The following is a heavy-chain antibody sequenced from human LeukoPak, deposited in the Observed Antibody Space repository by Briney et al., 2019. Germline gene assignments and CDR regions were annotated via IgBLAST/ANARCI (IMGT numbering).Heavy chain of an antibody. CDR1: GGSFSGYY. V-gene: IGHV4-34*01. D-gene: IGHD5-18*01. J-gene: IGHJ4*02. CDR2: INHSGST. CDR3: ARGSVGGDSYGYVLDY. Sequence: PSETLSLTCAVYGGSFSGYYWSWIRQPPGKGLEWIGEINHSGSTNYNPSLKSRVTISVDTSKNQFSLKLSSVTAADTAVYYCARGSVGGDSYGYVLDYWGRGTLVTVSS.